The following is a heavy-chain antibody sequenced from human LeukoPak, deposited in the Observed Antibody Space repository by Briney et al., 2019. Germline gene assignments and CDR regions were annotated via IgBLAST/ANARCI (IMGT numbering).Heavy chain of an antibody. CDR1: GGSITTSDW. CDR2: VYHSGST. Sequence: PSGTLSLTCIVSGGSITTSDWWSWVRQPPGKGLERIGSVYHSGSTYYNPSLKSRVTISVDTSKNQFSLKLSSVTAADTAVYYCARVSYGDYSSNFDYWGQGTLVTVSS. D-gene: IGHD4-17*01. CDR3: ARVSYGDYSSNFDY. J-gene: IGHJ4*02. V-gene: IGHV4-4*02.